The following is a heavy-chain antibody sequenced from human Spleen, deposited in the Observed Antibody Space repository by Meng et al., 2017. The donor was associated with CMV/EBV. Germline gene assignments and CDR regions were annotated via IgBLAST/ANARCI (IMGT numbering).Heavy chain of an antibody. D-gene: IGHD2-2*01. J-gene: IGHJ4*02. CDR2: INHSGST. CDR1: GGSFSGYY. Sequence: SETLSLTCAVYGGSFSGYYWSWIRQPPGKGLEWIGEINHSGSTNYNPSLKTRVTISVDTSKNQFTLKLSSVTAADTAVYYCATARPGSTSCYYYWGQGTQVTVSS. V-gene: IGHV4-34*01. CDR3: ATARPGSTSCYYY.